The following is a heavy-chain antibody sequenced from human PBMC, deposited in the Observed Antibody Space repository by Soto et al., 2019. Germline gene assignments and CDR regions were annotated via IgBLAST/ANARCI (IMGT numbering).Heavy chain of an antibody. V-gene: IGHV2-26*01. CDR1: GFSLSNARMG. J-gene: IGHJ5*02. CDR3: APISMRYCSCCSWYGSSWFDP. CDR2: IFSNDEK. D-gene: IGHD2-15*01. Sequence: QVTLKASGPVLVKPTETLTLTCTVSGFSLSNARMGVSWIRQPPGKALECLAHIFSNDEKSYSTSLKRRLTISTDTSKSQVVLTMTSMYAVDTATYYCAPISMRYCSCCSWYGSSWFDPSCQGSPV.